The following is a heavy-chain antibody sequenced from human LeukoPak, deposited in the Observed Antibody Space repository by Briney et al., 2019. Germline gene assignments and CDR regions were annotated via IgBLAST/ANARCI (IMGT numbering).Heavy chain of an antibody. Sequence: SETLSLTCTVSGGSISNYVWSWIRQPPGKGLEWIGYINDSGNTKYNPSLESRVTISVDTSKNQFSLNLYSVTAADTAVYYCANFRDGYNSLFGAFDIWGQGTMVTASS. D-gene: IGHD5-24*01. J-gene: IGHJ3*02. CDR3: ANFRDGYNSLFGAFDI. CDR2: INDSGNT. CDR1: GGSISNYV. V-gene: IGHV4-59*01.